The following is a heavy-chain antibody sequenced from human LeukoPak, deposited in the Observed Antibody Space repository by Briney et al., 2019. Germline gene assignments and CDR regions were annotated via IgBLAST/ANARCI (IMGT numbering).Heavy chain of an antibody. V-gene: IGHV1-3*01. D-gene: IGHD4-17*01. CDR3: ARGDYGDYLTFGY. J-gene: IGHJ4*02. CDR1: GHTFISYA. Sequence: ASVKVSCKASGHTFISYAMHWVRQAPGQRLEWMGWINGGNGKTKYSQKFQGRVTLTRDTSASTAYMELSSLRSEDTAVYYCARGDYGDYLTFGYWGQGTLVTVSS. CDR2: INGGNGKT.